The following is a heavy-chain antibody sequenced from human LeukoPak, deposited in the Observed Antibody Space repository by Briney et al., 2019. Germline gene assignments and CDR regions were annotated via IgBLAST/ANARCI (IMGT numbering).Heavy chain of an antibody. CDR3: ARDQGYYDSSGYPDY. V-gene: IGHV1-2*02. CDR2: INPNSGGT. D-gene: IGHD3-22*01. J-gene: IGHJ4*02. Sequence: ASVKVSCKASGYTFTGYYMRWVRQAPGQGLEWMGWINPNSGGTNYAQKFQGRVTMTRDTSISTAYMELSRLRSDDTAVYYCARDQGYYDSSGYPDYWGQGTLVTVSS. CDR1: GYTFTGYY.